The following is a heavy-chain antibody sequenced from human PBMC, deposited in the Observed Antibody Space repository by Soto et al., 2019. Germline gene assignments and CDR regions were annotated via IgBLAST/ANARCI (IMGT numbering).Heavy chain of an antibody. V-gene: IGHV3-21*01. CDR1: GFTFSSYC. J-gene: IGHJ4*02. Sequence: EVQLVESGGGLVKPGGSLRLSCAASGFTFSSYCMNWVRQAPGKGLEWVSSIRAGSSYIYYADSVKGRFTISRDNARNSLYLEMNSLRAEEPAVYYCAGGLRPTTVPPCYFDYWGQGTQVTVSS. CDR3: AGGLRPTTVPPCYFDY. D-gene: IGHD4-17*01. CDR2: IRAGSSYI.